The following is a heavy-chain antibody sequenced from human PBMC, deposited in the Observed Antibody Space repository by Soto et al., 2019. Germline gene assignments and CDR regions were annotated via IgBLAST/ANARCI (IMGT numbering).Heavy chain of an antibody. CDR3: TSPIPRGRSSGWYVIDY. V-gene: IGHV3-73*01. Sequence: GGSLRLSCAASGFTFSGSAMHWVRQASGKGLEWVGRIRSKANSYATAYAASVKGRFTISRDDSKDTAYLQMNSLKTEDTAVYYCTSPIPRGRSSGWYVIDYWGQGTLVTVSS. D-gene: IGHD6-19*01. J-gene: IGHJ4*02. CDR1: GFTFSGSA. CDR2: IRSKANSYAT.